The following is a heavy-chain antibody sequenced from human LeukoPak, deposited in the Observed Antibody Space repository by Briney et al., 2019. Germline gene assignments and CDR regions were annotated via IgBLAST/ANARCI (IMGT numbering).Heavy chain of an antibody. CDR3: AKDSVVEMAIYFDY. J-gene: IGHJ4*02. CDR2: ISGSGGST. D-gene: IGHD5-24*01. V-gene: IGHV3-23*01. Sequence: QTGGSLRLSCTASGFTFSSYAMSWVRQAPGKGLEWVSAISGSGGSTYYADSVKGRFTISRDNSKNTLYLQMNSLRAEDTAVYYCAKDSVVEMAIYFDYWGQGTLVTVSS. CDR1: GFTFSSYA.